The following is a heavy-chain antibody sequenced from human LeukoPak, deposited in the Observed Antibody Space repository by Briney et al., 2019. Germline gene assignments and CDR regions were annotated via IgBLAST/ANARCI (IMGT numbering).Heavy chain of an antibody. CDR2: INHSGYT. J-gene: IGHJ4*02. CDR1: GESSFSNYY. V-gene: IGHV4-34*01. D-gene: IGHD3-22*01. Sequence: SETLSLTCAVYGESSFSNYYWSWIRQTPGGALEWIGEINHSGYTNYNPSLKSRVTLSIDTSKNQFSLRLNSVTAADTAVYYCSRQVVGNNYWGQGTLVTVSS. CDR3: SRQVVGNNY.